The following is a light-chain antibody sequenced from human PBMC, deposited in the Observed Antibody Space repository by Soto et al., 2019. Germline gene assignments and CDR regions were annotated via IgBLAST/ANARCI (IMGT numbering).Light chain of an antibody. J-gene: IGKJ4*01. CDR1: QTVAKNY. CDR2: DAS. CDR3: QQYASAPLT. Sequence: EIVLTQSPGTLSWSPGERATLSCRARQTVAKNYLAWYQQQPGQAPRLLIYDASTRATGIPDSFTGSRSETDVTLTINRLEPEAFAVYYCQQYASAPLTFGGGTKVEIK. V-gene: IGKV3-20*01.